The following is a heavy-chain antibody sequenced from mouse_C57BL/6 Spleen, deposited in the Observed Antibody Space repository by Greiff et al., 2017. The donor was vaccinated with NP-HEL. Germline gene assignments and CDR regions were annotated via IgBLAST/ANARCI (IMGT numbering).Heavy chain of an antibody. Sequence: EVQLVESGGGLVQPGGSLSLSCAASGFTFTDYYMSWVRQPPGKALEWLGFIRNKANGYTTEYSASVKGRFTISRDNSQSILYLQMNALRAEDSATYYCASLGYYEFAYWGQGTLVTVSA. CDR1: GFTFTDYY. CDR3: ASLGYYEFAY. V-gene: IGHV7-3*01. CDR2: IRNKANGYTT. J-gene: IGHJ3*01. D-gene: IGHD2-3*01.